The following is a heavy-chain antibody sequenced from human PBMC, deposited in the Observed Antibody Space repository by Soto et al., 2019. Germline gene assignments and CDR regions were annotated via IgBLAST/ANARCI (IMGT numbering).Heavy chain of an antibody. CDR1: GGSISDYY. CDR3: ARQAID. Sequence: QVQLQESGPGLVKPSETLSLTCTVSGGSISDYYWSWFRQAPGKGLDWIGYVYYSGSTNYNPSLXSXXTMSVDTSKNQFSLKLSSLTAADTAVYYCARQAIDWGQGTLVTVSS. CDR2: VYYSGST. V-gene: IGHV4-59*08. J-gene: IGHJ4*02.